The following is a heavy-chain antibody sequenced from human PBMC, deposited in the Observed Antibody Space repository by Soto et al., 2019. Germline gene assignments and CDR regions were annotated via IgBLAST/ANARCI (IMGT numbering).Heavy chain of an antibody. J-gene: IGHJ5*02. V-gene: IGHV3-23*01. CDR1: GFTMGTFA. CDR2: RTGSGAQI. CDR3: AKDAIYKDGLWLMDS. D-gene: IGHD2-21*01. Sequence: TGGSLRLSCAGSGFTMGTFAMTWVRQAPGKGLECVGGRTGSGAQIHYEDSVRGRFTISKDIAKNTLYLQMTSLRAEDTGIYYCAKDAIYKDGLWLMDSWGQGTLVTVSS.